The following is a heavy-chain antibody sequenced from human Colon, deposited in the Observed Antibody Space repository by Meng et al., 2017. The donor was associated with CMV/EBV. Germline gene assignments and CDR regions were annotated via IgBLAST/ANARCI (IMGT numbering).Heavy chain of an antibody. D-gene: IGHD3-22*01. CDR1: GGSISSSSYY. J-gene: IGHJ4*02. CDR3: ARVDGEYYYDSSGYVDY. CDR2: IYYSGST. V-gene: IGHV4-39*07. Sequence: QLRRRESGPGLVKPSETLSLTCTVSGGSISSSSYYWGWIRQPPGKGLEWIGSIYYSGSTYYNPSLKSRVTISVDTSKNQFSLKLSSVTAADTAVYYCARVDGEYYYDSSGYVDYWGQGTLVTVSS.